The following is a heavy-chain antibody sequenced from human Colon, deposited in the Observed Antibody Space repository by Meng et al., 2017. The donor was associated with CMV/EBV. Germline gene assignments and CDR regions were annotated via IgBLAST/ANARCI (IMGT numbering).Heavy chain of an antibody. CDR3: ATVSSGYYLYFQH. V-gene: IGHV1-2*02. Sequence: QVAVVQSVAEGKKLGVPVKVSCKASGYTFTGYYRDWVRQAPGQGLEWMGWINPNSGGTNYAQKFQGRVTMTRDTSISTDYMELSRLRSDDTAVYYCATVSSGYYLYFQHWGQGTLVTVSS. CDR1: GYTFTGYY. CDR2: INPNSGGT. J-gene: IGHJ1*01. D-gene: IGHD3-22*01.